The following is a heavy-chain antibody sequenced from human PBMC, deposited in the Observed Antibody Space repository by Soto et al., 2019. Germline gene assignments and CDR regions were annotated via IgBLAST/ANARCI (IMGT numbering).Heavy chain of an antibody. Sequence: PGGSLRLSCAASGVTFSSYAMSWVRQAPGQGLEWVSAISGSGGSTYYADSVKGRFTISRDNSKNTLYLQMNSLRAEDTAVYYCAKQVPANSRGFDYWGQGTLVTVSS. D-gene: IGHD3-10*01. CDR1: GVTFSSYA. V-gene: IGHV3-23*01. CDR3: AKQVPANSRGFDY. CDR2: ISGSGGST. J-gene: IGHJ4*02.